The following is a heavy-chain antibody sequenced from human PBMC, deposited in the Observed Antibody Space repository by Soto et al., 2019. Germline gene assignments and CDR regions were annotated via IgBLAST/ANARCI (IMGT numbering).Heavy chain of an antibody. V-gene: IGHV1-69*06. CDR2: IIPIFGTA. D-gene: IGHD5-18*01. Sequence: GASVKVSCKASGYTFTSYGISWVRQAPGQGLEWMGGIIPIFGTANYAQKFQDRVTITADKSTSTAYMELSSLRSEDTAVYYCARGGGGYSYGRYYYYGMDVWGQGTTVTVSS. CDR1: GYTFTSYG. CDR3: ARGGGGYSYGRYYYYGMDV. J-gene: IGHJ6*02.